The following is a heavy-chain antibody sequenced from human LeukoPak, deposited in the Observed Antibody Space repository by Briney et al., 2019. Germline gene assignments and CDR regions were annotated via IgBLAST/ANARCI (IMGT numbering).Heavy chain of an antibody. J-gene: IGHJ4*02. D-gene: IGHD1-26*01. CDR2: LTGSGDNT. V-gene: IGHV3-23*01. CDR1: GFTFSNYA. CDR3: AKAHFGVGATHYFDS. Sequence: GRSLRLSCAASGFTFSNYAMHWVRQAPGKGLEWVSALTGSGDNTYYADSVKGRFTISRDNSKNTLYLQMNSLRTEDTAVYYCAKAHFGVGATHYFDSWGQGTLVTVSS.